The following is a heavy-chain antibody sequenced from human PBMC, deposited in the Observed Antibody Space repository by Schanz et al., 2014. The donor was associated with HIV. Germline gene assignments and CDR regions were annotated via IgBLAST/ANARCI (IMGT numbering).Heavy chain of an antibody. V-gene: IGHV1-8*02. CDR2: VNPESGNT. Sequence: VQLLQSGAEVKKPGASVKVSCKASGYTFTNYGINWVRQAPGQGLEWMGWVNPESGNTGMADTFLGRLSLTRFTSTGTAYMELDSLRSEDTAIYYCVRAASFHFDKEGYYRNWYFDFWGRGTLVAVSS. CDR3: VRAASFHFDKEGYYRNWYFDF. D-gene: IGHD1-26*01. J-gene: IGHJ2*01. CDR1: GYTFTNYG.